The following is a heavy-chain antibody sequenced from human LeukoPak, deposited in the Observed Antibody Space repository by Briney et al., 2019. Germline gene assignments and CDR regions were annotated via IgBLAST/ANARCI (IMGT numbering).Heavy chain of an antibody. CDR2: ISSSSSYI. J-gene: IGHJ4*02. CDR3: ARFALKTPPTD. V-gene: IGHV3-21*01. Sequence: GGSLRLSCAASGFTFSTYSMNWVRQAPGKGLEWVSSISSSSSYIYYADSVKGRFTISRDDAKNSLYLQMNSLRAEDTAVYYCARFALKTPPTDWGQGTLVTVSS. CDR1: GFTFSTYS.